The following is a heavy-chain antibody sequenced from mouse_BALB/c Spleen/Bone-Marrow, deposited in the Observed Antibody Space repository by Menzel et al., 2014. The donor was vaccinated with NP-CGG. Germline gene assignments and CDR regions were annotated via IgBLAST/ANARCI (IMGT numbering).Heavy chain of an antibody. CDR3: AEGGYGNVFDY. CDR1: GYSFTGYY. J-gene: IGHJ2*01. Sequence: EVQLQESGPELVKPGASVKISCKASGYSFTGYYMHWVKQSHVKSLEWIGRINPYNGATSYNQNFKDKASLTVDKSSSTAYMELHSLTSEDSAVYYCAEGGYGNVFDYWGQGTTLTVSS. D-gene: IGHD2-1*01. CDR2: INPYNGAT. V-gene: IGHV1-31*01.